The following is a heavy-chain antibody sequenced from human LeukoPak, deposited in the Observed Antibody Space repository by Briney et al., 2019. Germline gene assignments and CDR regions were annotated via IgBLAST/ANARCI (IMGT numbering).Heavy chain of an antibody. V-gene: IGHV4-59*11. Sequence: NPSETPSLTCTVSGGSISSHYWSWIRQPPGKGLEWIGYIYYSGSTNYNPSLKSRVTISVDTSKNQFSLKLSSVTAADTAVYYCARASIMTDAFDIWGQGTMVTVSS. CDR2: IYYSGST. D-gene: IGHD3-16*01. J-gene: IGHJ3*02. CDR3: ARASIMTDAFDI. CDR1: GGSISSHY.